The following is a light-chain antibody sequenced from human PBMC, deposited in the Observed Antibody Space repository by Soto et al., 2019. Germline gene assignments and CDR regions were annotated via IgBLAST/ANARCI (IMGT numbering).Light chain of an antibody. J-gene: IGLJ2*01. Sequence: QSALNQPASVSGSPGQSVTISCTGTSSDVGGYNYVSWYQQHPGKAPKLMIYEVSNRPSGVSNRFSGSKSGNTASLTISGLQAEDEADYYCSSYTSSSTSLAVFGGGTKVTVL. CDR3: SSYTSSSTSLAV. V-gene: IGLV2-14*01. CDR1: SSDVGGYNY. CDR2: EVS.